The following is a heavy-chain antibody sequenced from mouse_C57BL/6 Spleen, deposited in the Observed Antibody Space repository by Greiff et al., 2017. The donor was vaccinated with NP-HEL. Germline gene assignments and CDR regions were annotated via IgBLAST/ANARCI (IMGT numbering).Heavy chain of an antibody. CDR1: GFNIKDYY. Sequence: VQLVESGAELVKPGASVKLSCTASGFNIKDYYMHWVKQRTEQGLEWIGRIDPEDGETKYDPKFQGKATITADTSSNTAYLQLSSLTSEDTAVYYCARDYSNYPFAYWGQGTLVTVSA. D-gene: IGHD2-5*01. V-gene: IGHV14-2*01. CDR2: IDPEDGET. CDR3: ARDYSNYPFAY. J-gene: IGHJ3*01.